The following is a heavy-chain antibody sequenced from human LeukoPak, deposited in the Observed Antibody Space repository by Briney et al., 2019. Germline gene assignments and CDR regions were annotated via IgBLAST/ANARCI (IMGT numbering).Heavy chain of an antibody. D-gene: IGHD5-18*01. CDR1: GGSISSYY. CDR2: IYYSGST. CDR3: ARVRYSYGYYFDY. Sequence: PSETLSLTCTVSGGSISSYYWSWIRQPPGKGLEWIGCIYYSGSTNYNPSLKSRVTISVDTSKNQFSLKLSSVTAADTAVYYCARVRYSYGYYFDYWGQGTLVTVSS. J-gene: IGHJ4*02. V-gene: IGHV4-59*08.